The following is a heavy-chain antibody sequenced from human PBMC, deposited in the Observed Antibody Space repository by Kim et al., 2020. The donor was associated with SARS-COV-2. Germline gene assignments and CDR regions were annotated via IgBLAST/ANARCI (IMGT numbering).Heavy chain of an antibody. J-gene: IGHJ4*02. D-gene: IGHD4-17*01. CDR2: IYPGDSDT. Sequence: GESLKISCKGSGYRFTNYWIAWVRQMPGKGLECMGIIYPGDSDTRYSPSFQGQVTISADKSISSAYLQWSSLKASDTAMYYCARHVDYGDLDYWGQGTLVTVSS. V-gene: IGHV5-51*01. CDR3: ARHVDYGDLDY. CDR1: GYRFTNYW.